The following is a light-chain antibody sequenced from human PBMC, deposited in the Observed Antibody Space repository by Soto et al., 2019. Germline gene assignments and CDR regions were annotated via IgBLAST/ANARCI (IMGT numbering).Light chain of an antibody. CDR1: QSVSNSY. CDR2: GAS. Sequence: VFTQFPGTLSLSPGERSTLSGCASQSVSNSYLAWYQQKPGQAPRLLIYGASSRATGIPDRFSGSGSGTDFTLTISRLEPEDFAVYYCQQYGNSPITFGQGTRLDIK. J-gene: IGKJ5*01. CDR3: QQYGNSPIT. V-gene: IGKV3-20*01.